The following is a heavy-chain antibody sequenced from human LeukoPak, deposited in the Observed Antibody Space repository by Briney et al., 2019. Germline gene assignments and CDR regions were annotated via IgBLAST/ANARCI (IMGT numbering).Heavy chain of an antibody. CDR3: ARDGYYRHFDY. CDR2: ISTYNGDT. D-gene: IGHD3-22*01. V-gene: IGHV1-18*01. Sequence: ASVKVSCKASGGTFSSYAISWVRQAPGQGLEWMGWISTYNGDTNYAQKFQGRVTMTTDTSTSTAYMELRSLRSDDTAVYYCARDGYYRHFDYWGQGTLVTVSS. J-gene: IGHJ4*02. CDR1: GGTFSSYA.